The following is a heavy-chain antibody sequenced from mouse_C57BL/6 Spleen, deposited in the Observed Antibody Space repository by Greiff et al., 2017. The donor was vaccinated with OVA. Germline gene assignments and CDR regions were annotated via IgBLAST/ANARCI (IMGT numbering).Heavy chain of an antibody. V-gene: IGHV5-15*01. CDR2: ISNLAYSI. CDR3: ARQNYGWYFDV. D-gene: IGHD1-1*01. CDR1: GFTFSDYG. J-gene: IGHJ1*03. Sequence: EVHLVESGGGLVQPGGSLKLSCAASGFTFSDYGMAWVRQAPRKGPEWVAFISNLAYSIYYADTVTGRFTISRENAKNTLYLEMSSLRSEDTAMYYCARQNYGWYFDVWGTGTTVTVSS.